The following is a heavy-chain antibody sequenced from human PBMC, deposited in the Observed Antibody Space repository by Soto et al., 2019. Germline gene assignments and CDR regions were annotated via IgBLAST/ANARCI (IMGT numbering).Heavy chain of an antibody. V-gene: IGHV3-48*01. CDR1: GFTFSSYS. Sequence: EVQLVESGGGLVQPGGSLRLSCAASGFTFSSYSMNWVRQAPGEGLEWVSYISSNSGAIYYADTVKGRFTMSRDNDKNTLDPQMNNLRGEDTAVYYCGMRYKYGYGFVDYWGQVTLV. CDR2: ISSNSGAI. CDR3: GMRYKYGYGFVDY. J-gene: IGHJ4*02. D-gene: IGHD5-18*01.